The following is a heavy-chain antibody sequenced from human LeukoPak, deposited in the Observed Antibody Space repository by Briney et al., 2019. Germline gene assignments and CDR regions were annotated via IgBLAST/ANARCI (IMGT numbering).Heavy chain of an antibody. Sequence: PGRSLRLSCTASGFTFGDYAMSWFRQAPGKGLEWVGFIRSKAYGGTTEYAASVKGRFTISRDDSKSIAYLQMNSLKTEDTAVYYRTRFFRVGAKFDYWGQGTLVTVSS. J-gene: IGHJ4*02. CDR2: IRSKAYGGTT. CDR3: TRFFRVGAKFDY. D-gene: IGHD1-26*01. V-gene: IGHV3-49*03. CDR1: GFTFGDYA.